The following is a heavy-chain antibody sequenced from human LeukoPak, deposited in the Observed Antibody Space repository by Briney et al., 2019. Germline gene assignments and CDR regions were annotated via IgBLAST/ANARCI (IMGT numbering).Heavy chain of an antibody. CDR3: ARVRPNFTYSSGWYGWFDP. J-gene: IGHJ5*02. Sequence: PSETLSLTCAVYGGSFRGYYWSWIRQPPGKGLEWIGEINHSGSTNYNPSLKSRVTISVDTSKNKFSLKLSSVTAADTAVYYCARVRPNFTYSSGWYGWFDPWGQGTLVTVSS. V-gene: IGHV4-34*01. D-gene: IGHD6-19*01. CDR2: INHSGST. CDR1: GGSFRGYY.